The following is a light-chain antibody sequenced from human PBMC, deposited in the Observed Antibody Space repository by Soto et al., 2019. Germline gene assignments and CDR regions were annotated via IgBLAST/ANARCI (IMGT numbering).Light chain of an antibody. V-gene: IGLV2-11*01. J-gene: IGLJ3*02. Sequence: QSVLTQPRSVSGSPGQSVTISCSGSSSDVGGYNFVSWYQQHPGKAPKLMIYDVSKRPSGVPGRFSGSKSGNTASLTISGLQGEDEADYYCCSNAGSYTWVLGGGTQLTVL. CDR1: SSDVGGYNF. CDR3: CSNAGSYTWV. CDR2: DVS.